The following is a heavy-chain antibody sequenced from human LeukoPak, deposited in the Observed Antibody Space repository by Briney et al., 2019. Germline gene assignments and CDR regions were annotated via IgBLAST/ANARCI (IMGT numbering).Heavy chain of an antibody. Sequence: ASVKVSCKASGYTFTSYYMHCVRQAPGQGLEWMGIINPSGGSTSYAQKFQGRVTMTRDTSTSTVYMELSSLRSEDTAVYYCARLRGPYYFDYWGQGTLVTVSS. V-gene: IGHV1-46*01. CDR3: ARLRGPYYFDY. J-gene: IGHJ4*02. D-gene: IGHD3-16*01. CDR2: INPSGGST. CDR1: GYTFTSYY.